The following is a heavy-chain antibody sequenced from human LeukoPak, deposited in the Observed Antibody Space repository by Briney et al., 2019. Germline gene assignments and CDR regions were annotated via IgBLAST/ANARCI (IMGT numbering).Heavy chain of an antibody. CDR1: GFTVSSNY. CDR3: APGRDGYNYP. Sequence: GGSLRLSCAASGFTVSSNYMSGFGRPPGRGLEWVSYISSSSTTIYYADSVKGRFTISRDNAKNSLYLQMNSLRAEDTAVYYCAPGRDGYNYPWGQGTLVTVSS. CDR2: ISSSSTTI. J-gene: IGHJ5*02. D-gene: IGHD5-24*01. V-gene: IGHV3-48*01.